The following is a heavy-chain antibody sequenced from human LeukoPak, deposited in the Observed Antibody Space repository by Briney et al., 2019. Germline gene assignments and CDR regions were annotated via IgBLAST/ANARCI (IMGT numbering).Heavy chain of an antibody. CDR1: GGSISSGGYY. CDR2: IYYSGST. D-gene: IGHD3-16*01. Sequence: PSETLSLTCTASGGSISSGGYYWSWIRQHPGKGLEWIGYIYYSGSTYYNPSLKSRVTISVDTSKNQFSLKLSSVTAADTAVYYCARAGAGWGESLAFDIWGQGTMVTVSS. V-gene: IGHV4-31*03. J-gene: IGHJ3*02. CDR3: ARAGAGWGESLAFDI.